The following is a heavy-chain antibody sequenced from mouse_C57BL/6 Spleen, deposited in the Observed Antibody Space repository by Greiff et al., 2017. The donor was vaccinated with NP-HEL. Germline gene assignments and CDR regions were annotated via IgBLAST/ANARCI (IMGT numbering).Heavy chain of an antibody. J-gene: IGHJ3*01. CDR1: GYTFTDYE. Sequence: QVQLQQSGAELVRPGASVTLSCKASGYTFTDYEMHWVKQTPVHGLEWIGAIDPETGGTAYNQKFKGKAILTADKSSSTAYMELRSLTSEDSAVYYCTRGIYIGFAYWGQGTLVTVSA. CDR2: IDPETGGT. D-gene: IGHD1-3*01. CDR3: TRGIYIGFAY. V-gene: IGHV1-15*01.